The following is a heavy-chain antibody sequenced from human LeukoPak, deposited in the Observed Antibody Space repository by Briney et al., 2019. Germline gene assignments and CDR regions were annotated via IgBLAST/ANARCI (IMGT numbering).Heavy chain of an antibody. CDR3: ARQVGPKTATGTYNDY. CDR1: GDSISNDFSY. D-gene: IGHD6-13*01. V-gene: IGHV4-39*01. Sequence: PSETLSLTCTVSGDSISNDFSYWAWIRQPPGKGLEWIGTVYYTGITYYNSSLKSRVTISVDTSKNQFSLTLSSVTAADTAVYYCARQVGPKTATGTYNDYWGQGTLVTVSS. J-gene: IGHJ4*02. CDR2: VYYTGIT.